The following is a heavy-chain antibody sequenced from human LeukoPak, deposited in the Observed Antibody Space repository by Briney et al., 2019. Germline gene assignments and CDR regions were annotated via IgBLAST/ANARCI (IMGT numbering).Heavy chain of an antibody. J-gene: IGHJ6*02. CDR2: IYSGGST. Sequence: PGGSLRLSCAASGFTVSSNYMSWVRQAPGKGLEWVSVIYSGGSTYYADSVKGRFTISRDNSKNTLHLQMNSLRAEDTAVYYCARAPRRVLMVYAIDYYYGMDVWGQGTTVTVSS. V-gene: IGHV3-66*01. D-gene: IGHD2-8*01. CDR1: GFTVSSNY. CDR3: ARAPRRVLMVYAIDYYYGMDV.